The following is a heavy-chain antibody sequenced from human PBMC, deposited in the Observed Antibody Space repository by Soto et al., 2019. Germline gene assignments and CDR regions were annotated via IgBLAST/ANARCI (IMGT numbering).Heavy chain of an antibody. CDR2: IYYSGST. D-gene: IGHD3-16*02. CDR3: AREGDYDYVWGSYRYGPFDY. J-gene: IGHJ4*02. V-gene: IGHV4-31*03. CDR1: GGSISSGGYY. Sequence: SETLSLTCTVSGGSISSGGYYWSWIRQHPGKGLEWIGYIYYSGSTYYNPSLKSRVTISVDTSKNQFSLKLSSVTAADTAVYYCAREGDYDYVWGSYRYGPFDYWGQGTLVTVSS.